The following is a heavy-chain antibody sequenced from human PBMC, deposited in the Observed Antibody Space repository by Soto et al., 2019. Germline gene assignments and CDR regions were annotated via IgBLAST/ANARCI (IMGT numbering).Heavy chain of an antibody. CDR1: GFTFSSYS. CDR3: ARVISMDLLLHTATGY. Sequence: EVQLVESGGGLVQPGGSLRLSCAASGFTFSSYSMNWVRQAPGKGLEWVSYISSSSSTVYYEDSVKGRFTISRDNAKNSLYLQMNSLRDEDTAVYYCARVISMDLLLHTATGYWGQGTLVTVSS. CDR2: ISSSSSTV. D-gene: IGHD5-18*01. V-gene: IGHV3-48*02. J-gene: IGHJ4*02.